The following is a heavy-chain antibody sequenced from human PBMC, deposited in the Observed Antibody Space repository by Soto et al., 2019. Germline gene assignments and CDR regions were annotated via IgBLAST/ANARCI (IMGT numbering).Heavy chain of an antibody. CDR1: GGSIKSGGYY. V-gene: IGHV4-31*03. D-gene: IGHD2-21*01. J-gene: IGHJ3*02. CDR3: ARANPLYLWPDAFDI. CDR2: LYNSGRT. Sequence: SETLSLTCTVSGGSIKSGGYYWSWIRQHPGKGLEWIGYLYNSGRTSYNPSLRSRATISEDTSNTQFSLRLTSVTAADTAVYYCARANPLYLWPDAFDIWGQGTMVTVSS.